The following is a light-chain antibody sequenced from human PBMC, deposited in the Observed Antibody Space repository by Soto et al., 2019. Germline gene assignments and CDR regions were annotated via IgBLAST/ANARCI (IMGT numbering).Light chain of an antibody. J-gene: IGLJ2*01. CDR2: LNSDGSH. Sequence: QSVLTQSPSASASLGASVKITCTLSSGHNSYAIAWHQQQPEKGPRYLMRLNSDGSHSKGDGIPDRFSGSSSGAERYLTISSLQSEDEADYYCQTWGTGIVIFGGGTKVTVL. V-gene: IGLV4-69*01. CDR3: QTWGTGIVI. CDR1: SGHNSYA.